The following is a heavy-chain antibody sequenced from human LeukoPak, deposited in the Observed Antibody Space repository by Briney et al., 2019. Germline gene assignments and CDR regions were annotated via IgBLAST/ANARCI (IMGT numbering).Heavy chain of an antibody. CDR1: GSSISSYY. J-gene: IGHJ4*02. CDR3: ARDFDSSGYYYDY. D-gene: IGHD3-22*01. CDR2: IYYSGST. Sequence: PSETLSLTCSVSGSSISSYYWSWIRQPPGKGLEWIGYIYYSGSTNYNPSLKSRVTISVDTSKNQFSLKLSSVTAADTAVYYCARDFDSSGYYYDYWGQGTLVTVSS. V-gene: IGHV4-59*12.